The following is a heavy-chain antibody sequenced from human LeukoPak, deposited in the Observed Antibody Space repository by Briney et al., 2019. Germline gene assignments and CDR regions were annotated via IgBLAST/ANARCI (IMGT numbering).Heavy chain of an antibody. Sequence: GGSLRLSCAASGFTFTTYWMHWVRQAPEKGLVWVSRINRDGSGTGFADSLNGRFTISRDNAKNILYLQMNSLRDEDTAVYYCIRESQSALWDWGQGTLVTVSP. J-gene: IGHJ4*02. CDR1: GFTFTTYW. V-gene: IGHV3-74*01. CDR3: IRESQSALWD. D-gene: IGHD3-10*01. CDR2: INRDGSGT.